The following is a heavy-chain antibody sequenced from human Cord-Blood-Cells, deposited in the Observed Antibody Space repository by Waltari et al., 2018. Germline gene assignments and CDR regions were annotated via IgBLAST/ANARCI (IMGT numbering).Heavy chain of an antibody. V-gene: IGHV1-2*02. CDR2: VNPNSGCT. J-gene: IGHJ3*02. CDR3: ARDVYCSSTSCYDAFDI. Sequence: QVQLVQSGAEVKKPGASVKVSCKASGYTFTGYYMHGVRKAPDQGLEWMGWVNPNSGCTNYAQKFQGRVTRTRDTSISTAYMELSRLRSDDTAVYYCARDVYCSSTSCYDAFDIWGQGTMVTVSS. D-gene: IGHD2-2*01. CDR1: GYTFTGYY.